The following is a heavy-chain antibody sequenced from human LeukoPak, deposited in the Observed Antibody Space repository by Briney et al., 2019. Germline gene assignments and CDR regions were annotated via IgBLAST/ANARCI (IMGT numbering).Heavy chain of an antibody. Sequence: GGSLRLSCAASGFTVSSNYMSWVRQAPGKGLEWVSVIYSGGSTYYADSVKGRFTISRENSKNTLYLLMNSLRAEDTAVYYCARPPRASSGNDYWGQGTLVTVSS. CDR3: ARPPRASSGNDY. CDR2: IYSGGST. J-gene: IGHJ4*02. V-gene: IGHV3-66*01. CDR1: GFTVSSNY. D-gene: IGHD3-22*01.